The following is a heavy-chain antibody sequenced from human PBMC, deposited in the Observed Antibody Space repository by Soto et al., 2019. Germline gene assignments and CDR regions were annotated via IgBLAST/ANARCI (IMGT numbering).Heavy chain of an antibody. D-gene: IGHD1-26*01. J-gene: IGHJ4*02. V-gene: IGHV3-30*18. CDR1: GFTFSSYG. Sequence: GGSLRLSCAASGFTFSSYGMHWVRQAPGKGLEWVAVISYDGSNKYYADSVKGRFTISRDNSKNTLYLQMNSLRAEDTAVYYCAKDFLPYSGSYITTSTFDYWGQGT. CDR3: AKDFLPYSGSYITTSTFDY. CDR2: ISYDGSNK.